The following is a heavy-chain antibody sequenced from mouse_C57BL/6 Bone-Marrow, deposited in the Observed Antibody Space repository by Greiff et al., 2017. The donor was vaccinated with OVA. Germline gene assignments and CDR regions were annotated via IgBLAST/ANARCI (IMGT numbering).Heavy chain of an antibody. CDR2: INPSTGGT. V-gene: IGHV1-43*01. CDR1: GYSFTGYY. J-gene: IGHJ3*01. D-gene: IGHD2-10*02. CDR3: ARGYGNYEGGFAY. Sequence: VHVKQSGPELVKPGASVKISCKASGYSFTGYYMHWVKQSSEKSLEWIGEINPSTGGTSYNQKFKGKATLTVDKSSSTAYMQLKSLTSEDSAVYYCARGYGNYEGGFAYWGQGTLVTVSA.